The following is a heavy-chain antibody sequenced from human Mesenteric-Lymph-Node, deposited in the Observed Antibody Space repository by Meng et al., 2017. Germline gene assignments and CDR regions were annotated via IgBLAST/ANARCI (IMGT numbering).Heavy chain of an antibody. V-gene: IGHV3-23*01. CDR2: VSGSGGGT. CDR3: AKALGTSSQYGMDV. D-gene: IGHD1-14*01. J-gene: IGHJ6*02. CDR1: GFNFGRYA. Sequence: GGSLRLSCAASGFNFGRYAMTWVRQAPGKGLEWVSGVSGSGGGTNYADSVRGRFTISRDNSKNTLYLQMNSLRAEDTAIYYCAKALGTSSQYGMDVWGQGTTVTVSS.